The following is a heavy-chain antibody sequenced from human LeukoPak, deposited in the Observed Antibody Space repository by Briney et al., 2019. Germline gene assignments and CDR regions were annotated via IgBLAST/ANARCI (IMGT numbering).Heavy chain of an antibody. CDR2: INSDVSST. J-gene: IGHJ5*02. V-gene: IGHV3-74*01. CDR1: GFTFGSYW. Sequence: AGGSLRLSCAASGFTFGSYWMHWVRQAPGKGLVWVSRINSDVSSTTYADSVRGRFTISRDNAKNTLYLQMNSLRAADTAVYYCARGVGGDSRFDPWGQGTLVTVSS. CDR3: ARGVGGDSRFDP. D-gene: IGHD1-26*01.